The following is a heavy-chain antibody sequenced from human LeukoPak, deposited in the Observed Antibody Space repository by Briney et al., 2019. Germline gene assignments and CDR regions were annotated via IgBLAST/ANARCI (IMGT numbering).Heavy chain of an antibody. J-gene: IGHJ4*02. CDR2: ISYSGST. CDR1: GGSISSHY. Sequence: SETLSLTCTVSGGSISSHYWSWIRQPPGKGLEWIGYISYSGSTDYNPSLKSRVTISVDTSKSQFSLKLTSVTAADTAVYYCARHSGIFGAHDYWGQGTLVTVSS. V-gene: IGHV4-59*11. CDR3: ARHSGIFGAHDY. D-gene: IGHD3-3*01.